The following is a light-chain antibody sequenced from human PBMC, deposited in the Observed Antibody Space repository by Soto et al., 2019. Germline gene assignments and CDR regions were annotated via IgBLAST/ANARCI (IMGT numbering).Light chain of an antibody. CDR1: QSVSSIY. CDR2: DAS. J-gene: IGKJ1*01. V-gene: IGKV3D-20*02. CDR3: TDSAFLLRT. Sequence: VSLTQRERATLSCRAGQSVSSIYIAWYQQKPGQAPRLLIYDASRRATGIPDRLSGSGSGTEFTLTISRLQPEDFALDYSTDSAFLLRTFAQGTKVDIK.